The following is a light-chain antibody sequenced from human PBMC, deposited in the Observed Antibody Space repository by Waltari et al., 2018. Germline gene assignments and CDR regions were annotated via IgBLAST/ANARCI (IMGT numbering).Light chain of an antibody. J-gene: IGLJ2*01. CDR1: SSNIGAGYD. Sequence: QSVLTQPPSVSGAPGQRVTISCTGSSSNIGAGYDVHWYQQLPGAAPKLMIYDVSSRPSGVSNRFSGSKSGNTASLTISGLQPEDEATYYCSSYSRSAFLFGGGTKLTVL. CDR2: DVS. CDR3: SSYSRSAFL. V-gene: IGLV1-40*01.